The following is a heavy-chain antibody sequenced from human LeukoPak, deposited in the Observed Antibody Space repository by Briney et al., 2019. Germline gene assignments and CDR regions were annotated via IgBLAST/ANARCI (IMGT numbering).Heavy chain of an antibody. Sequence: GGSLRLSCAASGFTFSSYPMHWVRQAPGKGLEWVSVISYDGNNKYYADSVKGRFTISRDNSKNMFYVQINSLRPEDTAVYYCAKEKGDYYDSSGKGAFDIWGQGTMVTVSS. J-gene: IGHJ3*02. CDR3: AKEKGDYYDSSGKGAFDI. CDR2: ISYDGNNK. V-gene: IGHV3-30-3*01. CDR1: GFTFSSYP. D-gene: IGHD3-22*01.